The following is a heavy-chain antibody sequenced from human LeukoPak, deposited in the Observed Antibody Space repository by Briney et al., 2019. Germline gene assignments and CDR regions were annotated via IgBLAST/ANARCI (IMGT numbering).Heavy chain of an antibody. V-gene: IGHV3-7*01. Sequence: GGSLRLSCAASGFTFSSYWMTWVRQAPGKGLEWVANIKQDGSETYYVDSVKGRFSISRDNAKNSLFLQMNSLRVEDTAVYYCARPGRQPRLWFGELGNWGQGALVTVSS. D-gene: IGHD3-10*01. J-gene: IGHJ4*02. CDR1: GFTFSSYW. CDR3: ARPGRQPRLWFGELGN. CDR2: IKQDGSET.